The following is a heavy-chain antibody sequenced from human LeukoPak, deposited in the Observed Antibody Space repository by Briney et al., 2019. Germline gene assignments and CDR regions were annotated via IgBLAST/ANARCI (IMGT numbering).Heavy chain of an antibody. CDR1: GFTFSSYS. CDR2: ISSSSSTI. Sequence: GGSLRLSCAASGFTFSSYSMNWVRQAPGKGLEWVSYISSSSSTIYYADSVKGRFTISRDNAKNSLYLQMNSLRAEDTAVYYCARTLWFGELTWFDPWGQGTLVTVSS. V-gene: IGHV3-48*04. D-gene: IGHD3-10*01. J-gene: IGHJ5*02. CDR3: ARTLWFGELTWFDP.